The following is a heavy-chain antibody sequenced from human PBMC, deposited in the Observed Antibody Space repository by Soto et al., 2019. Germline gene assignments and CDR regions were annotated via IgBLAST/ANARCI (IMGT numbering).Heavy chain of an antibody. D-gene: IGHD2-15*01. CDR1: GFTFSSYA. V-gene: IGHV3-23*01. CDR3: AKGSLGSCSGGRCYPFDC. Sequence: EVQLLESGGDLVQPGGSLRLSCAASGFTFSSYAMTWVRQAPGKGLERISGITGSGDRTYYADSVKGRFTISRDNSKNSLYWQMNSLRAEDTAVYYCAKGSLGSCSGGRCYPFDCWGQGTLVTVSS. J-gene: IGHJ4*01. CDR2: ITGSGDRT.